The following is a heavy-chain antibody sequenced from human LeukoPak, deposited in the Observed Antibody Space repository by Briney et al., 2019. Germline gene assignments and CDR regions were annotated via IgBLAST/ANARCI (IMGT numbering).Heavy chain of an antibody. Sequence: GGSLRLSCAASGFTFSSYAMSWVRQAPGKGLEWVSAISGSGGSTYYADSVKGRFTISRDNSKNTLYLQMNSLRAEDTALYYFANDRGSENWFDPWGQGTLVTVCS. CDR1: GFTFSSYA. CDR2: ISGSGGST. D-gene: IGHD5-12*01. V-gene: IGHV3-23*01. CDR3: ANDRGSENWFDP. J-gene: IGHJ5*02.